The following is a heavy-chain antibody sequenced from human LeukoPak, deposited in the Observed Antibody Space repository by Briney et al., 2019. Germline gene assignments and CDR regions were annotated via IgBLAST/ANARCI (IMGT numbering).Heavy chain of an antibody. J-gene: IGHJ4*02. CDR2: IYHSGST. CDR3: VRVWGLIT. Sequence: SETLSLTCTVSGYSISSGYYWGWIRQPPGKGLEWIGSIYHSGSTYYNPSLKSRVTISVDTSKNQFSLKLRSVTAADTAVYYCVRVWGLITWGQGKLVTVSS. CDR1: GYSISSGYY. V-gene: IGHV4-38-2*02. D-gene: IGHD2-21*01.